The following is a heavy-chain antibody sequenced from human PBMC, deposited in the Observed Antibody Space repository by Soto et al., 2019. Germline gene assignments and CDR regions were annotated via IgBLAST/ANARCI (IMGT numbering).Heavy chain of an antibody. D-gene: IGHD3-10*01. CDR3: ARGPMVRGVIITVDY. J-gene: IGHJ4*01. CDR2: FDPEDGET. CDR1: GYTLTELS. Sequence: GASVKVSCKVSGYTLTELSMHWVRQAPGKGLEWMGGFDPEDGETIYAQKFQGRVTITADESTSTAYMELSSLRSEDTAVYYCARGPMVRGVIITVDYWG. V-gene: IGHV1-24*01.